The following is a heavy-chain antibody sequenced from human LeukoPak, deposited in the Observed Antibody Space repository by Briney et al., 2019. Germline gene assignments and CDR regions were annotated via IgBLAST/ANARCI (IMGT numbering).Heavy chain of an antibody. CDR1: GYTFTSYD. Sequence: ASVKVSCKASGYTFTSYDINWVRQATGQGLEWMGWMNPNSGNTGYAQKFQGRVTITRNTSISTAYMELSSLRSEDTAVYYCARVGYTGTWYSSPPFDYWGQGTLVTVSS. J-gene: IGHJ4*02. D-gene: IGHD6-13*01. CDR2: MNPNSGNT. V-gene: IGHV1-8*03. CDR3: ARVGYTGTWYSSPPFDY.